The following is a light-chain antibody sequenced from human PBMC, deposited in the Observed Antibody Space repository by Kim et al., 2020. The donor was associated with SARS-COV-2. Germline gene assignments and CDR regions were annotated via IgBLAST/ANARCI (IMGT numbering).Light chain of an antibody. V-gene: IGLV3-19*01. J-gene: IGLJ2*01. CDR3: NSRDSSGNHLKV. CDR1: SLRSYY. Sequence: GQTVRMTCQGDSLRSYYASWYQQKPGQAPVLVIYGKNNRPSGIPDRFSGSSSGNTASLTITGAQAEDEADYYCNSRDSSGNHLKVFGGGTQLTVL. CDR2: GKN.